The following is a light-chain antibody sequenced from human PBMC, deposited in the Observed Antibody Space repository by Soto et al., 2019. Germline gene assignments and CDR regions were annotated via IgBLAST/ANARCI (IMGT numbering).Light chain of an antibody. Sequence: EIVLTQSPATLSLSPGARAALSCRASQSVSSYLAWYQQKPGQAHRLLIYDASKRAPGLPARFTGRGSGTDFTLTISSLEPDDFAVYFCQQRSNWPSTLGGGTKVEI. V-gene: IGKV3-11*01. J-gene: IGKJ4*01. CDR2: DAS. CDR3: QQRSNWPST. CDR1: QSVSSY.